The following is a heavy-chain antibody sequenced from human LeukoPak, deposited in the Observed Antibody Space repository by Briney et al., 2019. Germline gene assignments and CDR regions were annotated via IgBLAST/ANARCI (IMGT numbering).Heavy chain of an antibody. CDR3: AREQWLVPHYYYYGMDV. Sequence: PSETLSLTCTVSGGSISSYYWSWIWQPAGKGLEWIGRIYTSGSTNYNPSLKSRVTMSVDTSKNQFSLKLSSVTAADTAVYYCAREQWLVPHYYYYGMDVWGQGTTVTVSS. J-gene: IGHJ6*02. D-gene: IGHD6-19*01. CDR1: GGSISSYY. CDR2: IYTSGST. V-gene: IGHV4-4*07.